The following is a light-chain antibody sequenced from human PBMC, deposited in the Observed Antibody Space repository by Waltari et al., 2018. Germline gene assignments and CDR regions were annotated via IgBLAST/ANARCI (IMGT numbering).Light chain of an antibody. J-gene: IGLJ1*01. CDR3: GSYRGSNIYV. V-gene: IGLV2-14*03. CDR2: NVN. CDR1: GRDLCAYNF. Sequence: QSALTQPASVSGSPGQSIPISCTGTGRDLCAYNFFSWYQQHPGKVPRVIIYNVNERPSRISSRFSGSKSGNTASLTISGLQPDDEADYYCGSYRGSNIYVFGTGTKVTVL.